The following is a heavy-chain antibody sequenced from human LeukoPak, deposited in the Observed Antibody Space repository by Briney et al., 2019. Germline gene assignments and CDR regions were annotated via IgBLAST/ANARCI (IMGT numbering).Heavy chain of an antibody. CDR2: IYSGGST. CDR1: GFAFSTYG. D-gene: IGHD3-3*01. Sequence: AGGSLRLSCAASGFAFSTYGMHWVRQAPGKGLEWVSVIYSGGSTYYADSVKGRFTISRDNSKNMLYLQMNSLRAEDTAVYYCARNGGLWSGYYSLSYWGQGTLVTVSS. J-gene: IGHJ4*02. CDR3: ARNGGLWSGYYSLSY. V-gene: IGHV3-53*01.